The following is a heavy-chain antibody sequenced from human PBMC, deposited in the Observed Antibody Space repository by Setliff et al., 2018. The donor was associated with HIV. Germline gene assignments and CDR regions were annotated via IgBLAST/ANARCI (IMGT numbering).Heavy chain of an antibody. D-gene: IGHD5-12*01. CDR3: ASPSGYSGYGAFDI. V-gene: IGHV4-38-2*01. CDR1: GYSLTSGYY. J-gene: IGHJ3*02. Sequence: SETLSLTCGVSGYSLTSGYYWGWIRQPPGKGLEWIGSIHDSGRTYYNPSLKSRVTISVDTSKNQFSLKLSSVTAADTAVYYCASPSGYSGYGAFDIWGQGTMVTVSS. CDR2: IHDSGRT.